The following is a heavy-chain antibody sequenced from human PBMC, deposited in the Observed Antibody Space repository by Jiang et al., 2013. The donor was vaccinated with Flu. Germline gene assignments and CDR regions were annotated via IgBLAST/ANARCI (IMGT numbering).Heavy chain of an antibody. J-gene: IGHJ5*02. D-gene: IGHD6-13*01. CDR3: ARRVRDIPAVGTSSYCFDP. CDR2: INPGDGST. Sequence: SGAEVKKPGASVKVSCKASGYTFVNYYIHWVRQAPGQGLEWMGKINPGDGSTRYAQKFQGRVSMNRGASTSTVYVELSSLISDDTAFYYCARRVRDIPAVGTSSYCFDPWGQGTLVTVSS. CDR1: GYTFVNYY. V-gene: IGHV1-46*01.